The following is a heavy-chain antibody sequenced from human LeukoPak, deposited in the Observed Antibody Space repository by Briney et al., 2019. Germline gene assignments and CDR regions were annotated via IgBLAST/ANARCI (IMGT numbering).Heavy chain of an antibody. CDR3: VIGVGWQPDY. CDR1: GDSVTGYF. CDR2: IYKIGAT. J-gene: IGHJ4*02. V-gene: IGHV4-59*02. D-gene: IGHD2-15*01. Sequence: KTSETLSLTCTVFGDSVTGYFLNWVRQPPGKGLEWIGHIYKIGATNYNPSLKSRLTISADTSENQFSLQLRSVTAADTAVYYCVIGVGWQPDYWGQGALVTVSS.